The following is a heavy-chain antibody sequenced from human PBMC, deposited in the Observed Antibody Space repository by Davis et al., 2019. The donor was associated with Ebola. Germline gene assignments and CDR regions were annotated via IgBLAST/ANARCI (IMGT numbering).Heavy chain of an antibody. Sequence: AASVKVSCKASGGTFSSYAISWVRQAPGQGLEWMEGIIPIFGTANYAQKFQGRVTITADKSTSTAYMELSSLRSEDTAVYYCARGWYSSSWPTGYYYYGMDVWGQGTTVTVSS. CDR1: GGTFSSYA. V-gene: IGHV1-69*06. CDR3: ARGWYSSSWPTGYYYYGMDV. D-gene: IGHD6-13*01. J-gene: IGHJ6*02. CDR2: IIPIFGTA.